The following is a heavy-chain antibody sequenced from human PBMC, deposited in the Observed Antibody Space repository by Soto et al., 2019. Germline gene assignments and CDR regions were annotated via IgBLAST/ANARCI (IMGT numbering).Heavy chain of an antibody. CDR1: GFTFDDYA. Sequence: AGGSLRLSCAASGFTFDDYAMHWVRQAPGKGLEWVSGVSWNSGSIGYADSVKGRFTISRDNAKNSLYLQMNSLRAEDTALYYCAKFSQFTVWGYSSSGPRNAFDIWGQGTMVTVSS. CDR3: AKFSQFTVWGYSSSGPRNAFDI. J-gene: IGHJ3*02. V-gene: IGHV3-9*01. CDR2: VSWNSGSI. D-gene: IGHD6-13*01.